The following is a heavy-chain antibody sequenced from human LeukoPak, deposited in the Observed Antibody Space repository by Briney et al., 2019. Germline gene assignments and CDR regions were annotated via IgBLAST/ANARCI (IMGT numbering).Heavy chain of an antibody. CDR3: ARGRVPAAMRSYYGMDV. D-gene: IGHD2-2*01. V-gene: IGHV1-69*01. CDR1: GGTFSSYA. Sequence: GSSVKVSCKASGGTFSSYAISWVRQAPGQGLEWMGGIIPIFGTANYAQKFQGRVTITADESTGTAYMELSSLRSEDTAVYYCARGRVPAAMRSYYGMDVWGKGTTVTVSS. CDR2: IIPIFGTA. J-gene: IGHJ6*04.